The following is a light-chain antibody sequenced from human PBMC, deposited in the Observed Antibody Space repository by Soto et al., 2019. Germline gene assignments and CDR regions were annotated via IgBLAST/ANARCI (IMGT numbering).Light chain of an antibody. Sequence: ILMTQSPATLSVSPGERATLSCRASQSVSNNLAWYQQKPGQAPRLLIYDASTRATGIPARLSGSGSGTAFTLXSSGLXSEDFAVYYCQQYNIWPPWTFGQGTKVEVK. V-gene: IGKV3-15*01. CDR2: DAS. J-gene: IGKJ1*01. CDR1: QSVSNN. CDR3: QQYNIWPPWT.